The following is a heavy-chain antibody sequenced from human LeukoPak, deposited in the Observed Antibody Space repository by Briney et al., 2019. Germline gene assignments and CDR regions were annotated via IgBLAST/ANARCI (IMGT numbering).Heavy chain of an antibody. J-gene: IGHJ5*02. Sequence: SETLSLTCSVSGGSISSRSYSWGWIRQPPGKGLEWIGNIDYSGTSYYNPSLKSRISISVDTSNNQFSLRLTSVTAADTAVYYCARDDLRSDWFDPWGQGTLVIVSS. CDR3: ARDDLRSDWFDP. CDR2: IDYSGTS. CDR1: GGSISSRSYS. V-gene: IGHV4-39*07.